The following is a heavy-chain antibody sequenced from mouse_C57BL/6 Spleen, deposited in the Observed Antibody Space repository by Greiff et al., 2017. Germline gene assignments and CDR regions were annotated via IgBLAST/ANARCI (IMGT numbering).Heavy chain of an antibody. CDR2: ISSGSSTI. CDR3: ARPGDYDGTWFAY. V-gene: IGHV5-17*01. Sequence: EVKLVESGGGLVKPGGSLKLSCAASGFTFSDYGMHWVRQAPEKGLEWVAYISSGSSTIYYAATVKGRFTISRDNAKNTLFLQMTSLRSEDTAMYYCARPGDYDGTWFAYWGQGTLVTVSA. J-gene: IGHJ3*01. D-gene: IGHD2-4*01. CDR1: GFTFSDYG.